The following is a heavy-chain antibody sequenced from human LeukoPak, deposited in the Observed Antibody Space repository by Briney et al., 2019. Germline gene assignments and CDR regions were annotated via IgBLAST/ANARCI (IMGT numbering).Heavy chain of an antibody. D-gene: IGHD2-2*01. V-gene: IGHV4-30-4*08. Sequence: PSETLSLTCTVSGGSISSGDYYWSWIRQPPGKGLEWIGYIYYSGSTYYNPSLKSRVTISVDTSKNQFSLKLSSVTAADTAVYYCASKVVPAAMAVDYWGQGTLVTVSS. CDR3: ASKVVPAAMAVDY. CDR2: IYYSGST. J-gene: IGHJ4*02. CDR1: GGSISSGDYY.